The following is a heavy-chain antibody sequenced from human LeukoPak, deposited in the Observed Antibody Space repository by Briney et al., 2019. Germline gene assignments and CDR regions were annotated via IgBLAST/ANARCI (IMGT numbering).Heavy chain of an antibody. CDR1: GYTFTGYY. V-gene: IGHV1-2*02. CDR3: ARDPVPAAMSYYYYYGMDV. J-gene: IGHJ6*02. CDR2: INPNSGGT. D-gene: IGHD2-2*01. Sequence: ASVMVSCKASGYTFTGYYMHWVRQAPGQGLEWMGWINPNSGGTNYAQKFQGRVTMTRDTSISTAYMELSRLRSDDTAVYYCARDPVPAAMSYYYYYGMDVWGQGTTVTVSS.